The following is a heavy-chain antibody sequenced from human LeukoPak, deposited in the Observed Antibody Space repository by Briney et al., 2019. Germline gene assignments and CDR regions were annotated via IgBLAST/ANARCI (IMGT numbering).Heavy chain of an antibody. CDR2: IGARGAST. CDR3: ARGAYGDYDY. J-gene: IGHJ4*02. V-gene: IGHV3-23*01. Sequence: PGGSLRLSCAASGFTFSIYAVIWVRQAPGKGLEGFSAIGARGASTYYADSVECRFTISRDNSKNTLYLQMNSLRAEDTALYHCARGAYGDYDYWGQGSLVNVSS. D-gene: IGHD4-17*01. CDR1: GFTFSIYA.